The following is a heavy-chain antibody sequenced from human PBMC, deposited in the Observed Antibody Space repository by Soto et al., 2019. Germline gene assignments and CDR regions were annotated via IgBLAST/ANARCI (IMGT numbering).Heavy chain of an antibody. V-gene: IGHV1-46*01. CDR1: GYKFINHY. CDR3: ARDSSASATSYSFDY. CDR2: INPNGGGT. D-gene: IGHD3-10*01. J-gene: IGHJ4*02. Sequence: VASVKVSCKASGYKFINHYIHWVRQAPGVGLEWMGMINPNGGGTDYAQKFQGRVTMTTDTYANTVHIELSSLRSEDTAVYFCARDSSASATSYSFDYWGQGTLVTVSS.